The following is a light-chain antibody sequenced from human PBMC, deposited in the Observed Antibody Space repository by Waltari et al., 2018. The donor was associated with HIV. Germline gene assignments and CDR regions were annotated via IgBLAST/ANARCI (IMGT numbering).Light chain of an antibody. Sequence: QSALTQPPSASGSPGQSVTISCPGNSSDVGGYNYVSWYQQHPGKAPKRMIYEVSKRPSGVPDRFSGSKSGNTASLTVSGLQAEDEADYYCSSYAGSNLVVFGGGTKLTVL. CDR2: EVS. V-gene: IGLV2-8*01. CDR3: SSYAGSNLVV. J-gene: IGLJ2*01. CDR1: SSDVGGYNY.